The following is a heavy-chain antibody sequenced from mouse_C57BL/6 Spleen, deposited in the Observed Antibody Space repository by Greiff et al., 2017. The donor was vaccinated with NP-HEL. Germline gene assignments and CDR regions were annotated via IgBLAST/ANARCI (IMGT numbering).Heavy chain of an antibody. Sequence: ESGPGLVKPSQSLSLTCSVTGYSITSGYYWNWIRQFPGNKLEWMGYISYDGSNNYNPSLKNRISITRDTSKNQFFLKLNSVTTEDTATYYCARAQLGQGFAYWGQGTLVTVSA. V-gene: IGHV3-6*01. D-gene: IGHD4-1*02. CDR1: GYSITSGYY. CDR2: ISYDGSN. CDR3: ARAQLGQGFAY. J-gene: IGHJ3*01.